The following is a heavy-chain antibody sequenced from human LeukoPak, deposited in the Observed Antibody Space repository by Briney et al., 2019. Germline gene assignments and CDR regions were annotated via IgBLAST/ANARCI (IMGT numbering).Heavy chain of an antibody. Sequence: GGSLRLSWAASGFTVGSNYMSWVRQARGKGLVWVSRIKTDGSSTSYADSVKGRFTISRDNAKNTLYLQMNSLRAEDTAVYYCATGSNNHWGLDCWGQGTLVIVSS. D-gene: IGHD4-11*01. V-gene: IGHV3-74*01. CDR1: GFTVGSNY. CDR3: ATGSNNHWGLDC. J-gene: IGHJ4*02. CDR2: IKTDGSST.